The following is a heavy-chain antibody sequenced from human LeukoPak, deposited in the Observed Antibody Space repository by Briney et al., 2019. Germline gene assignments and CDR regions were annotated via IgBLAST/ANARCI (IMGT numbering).Heavy chain of an antibody. V-gene: IGHV3-30*03. J-gene: IGHJ4*02. CDR2: ISYDGSNK. CDR1: GFTFSSYG. Sequence: PGRSLRLSCAASGFTFSSYGIHWVRQAPGKGLEWVAVISYDGSNKYYADSVKGRFTISRDNSKNTLDLQMDSLRAEDTAVYFCARLYSSGWADYWGQGTLVTVSS. D-gene: IGHD6-19*01. CDR3: ARLYSSGWADY.